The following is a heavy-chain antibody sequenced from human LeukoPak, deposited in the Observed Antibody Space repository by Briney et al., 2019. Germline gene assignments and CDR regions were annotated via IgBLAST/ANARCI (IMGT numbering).Heavy chain of an antibody. Sequence: GGSLRLSCAASGFTFSSYWMHWVRQAPGKGLVWVSRINSDGSSTSYADSVKGRFTISRDNAKNTLYLQMNSLRAEDTAVYYCAKEPGYSSSASDWFDPWGQGTLVTVSS. CDR1: GFTFSSYW. V-gene: IGHV3-74*01. J-gene: IGHJ5*02. CDR2: INSDGSST. D-gene: IGHD6-13*01. CDR3: AKEPGYSSSASDWFDP.